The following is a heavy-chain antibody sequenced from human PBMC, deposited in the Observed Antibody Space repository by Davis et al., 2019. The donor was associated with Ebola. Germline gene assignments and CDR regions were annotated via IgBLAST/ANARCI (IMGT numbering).Heavy chain of an antibody. CDR1: GYTFTSYG. D-gene: IGHD6-19*01. J-gene: IGHJ4*02. V-gene: IGHV1-18*01. CDR3: ARDLGIAVAGTGDY. CDR2: ISAYNGNT. Sequence: ASVKVSCKASGYTFTSYGISWVRQAPGQGLEWMGWISAYNGNTNYAQKLQGRVTMTTDTSTSTAYMELSSLRSEDTAVYYCARDLGIAVAGTGDYWGQGTLVTVSS.